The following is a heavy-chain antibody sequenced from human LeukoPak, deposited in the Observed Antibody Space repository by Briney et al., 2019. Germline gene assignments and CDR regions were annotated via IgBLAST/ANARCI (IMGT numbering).Heavy chain of an antibody. CDR2: IYYSGTT. J-gene: IGHJ3*02. CDR3: ARSTTLIVGAFDI. Sequence: SETLSLTCTVSGGSISSSSYYWGWIRQPPGKGLEWIGSIYYSGTTYYNPSLKSRVTMSVDTSKNQFSLKLNSVTAADTAVYYCARSTTLIVGAFDIWGQGTMVTVSS. V-gene: IGHV4-39*01. CDR1: GGSISSSSYY. D-gene: IGHD2-15*01.